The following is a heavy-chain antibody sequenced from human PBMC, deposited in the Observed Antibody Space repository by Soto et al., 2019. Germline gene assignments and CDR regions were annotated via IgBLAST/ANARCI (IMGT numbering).Heavy chain of an antibody. CDR1: GFTFSSYG. CDR2: IWYDGSNK. J-gene: IGHJ4*02. CDR3: ARAPMVRGVIITLDY. V-gene: IGHV3-33*01. Sequence: GGSLRLSCAASGFTFSSYGMHWVRQAPGKGLEWVAVIWYDGSNKYYADSVKGRFTISRDNSKNTLYLQMNSLRAEDTAVYYCARAPMVRGVIITLDYWGQGTLVTVSS. D-gene: IGHD3-10*01.